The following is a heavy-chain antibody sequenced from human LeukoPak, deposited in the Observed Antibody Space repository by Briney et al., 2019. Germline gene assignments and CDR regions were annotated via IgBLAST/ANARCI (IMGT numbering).Heavy chain of an antibody. Sequence: ASVNVSCKASGYTFTSYAMNWVRQAPGQGLEWMGWINTNTGNPTYAQGFTGRFVFSLDTSVSTAYLQISSLKAEDTAVYYCASAGVYCSSTSCYLAATNFDYWGQGTLVTVSS. CDR2: INTNTGNP. CDR3: ASAGVYCSSTSCYLAATNFDY. CDR1: GYTFTSYA. V-gene: IGHV7-4-1*02. J-gene: IGHJ4*02. D-gene: IGHD2-2*01.